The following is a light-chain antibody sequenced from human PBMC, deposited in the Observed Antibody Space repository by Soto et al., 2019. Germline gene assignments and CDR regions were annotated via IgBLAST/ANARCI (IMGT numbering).Light chain of an antibody. CDR3: QTWGTGIRV. CDR1: SGHSTYA. Sequence: QLVLTQSPSASASLGASVKLTCTLSSGHSTYAIAWHQQQPEKGPRYLMKLNIDGSHMKGVGIPDRFSGSSSGAERYLTISNLQSEDEADYYCQTWGTGIRVFGGGTKLTVL. V-gene: IGLV4-69*01. CDR2: LNIDGSH. J-gene: IGLJ3*02.